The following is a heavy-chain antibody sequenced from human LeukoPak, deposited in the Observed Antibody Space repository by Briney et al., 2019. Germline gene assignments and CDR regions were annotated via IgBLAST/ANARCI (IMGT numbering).Heavy chain of an antibody. CDR2: IFHSGGT. Sequence: SETLSLTCAVSGGSIYSNNWWSWVSQPPEKGLEWIGEIFHSGGTNFNPSLKSRVTISIDKSKNQFSLKLTSVTAADTAVYYCARGTITTVTDSWGPGTLVTVSS. CDR1: GGSIYSNNW. D-gene: IGHD4-17*01. V-gene: IGHV4-4*02. CDR3: ARGTITTVTDS. J-gene: IGHJ4*02.